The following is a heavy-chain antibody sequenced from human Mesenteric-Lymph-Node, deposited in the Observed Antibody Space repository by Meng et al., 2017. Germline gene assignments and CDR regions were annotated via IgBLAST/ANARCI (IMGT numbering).Heavy chain of an antibody. D-gene: IGHD4-17*01. CDR2: ITDSGGAT. CDR3: ARAGAVTTSYSYYGLDF. J-gene: IGHJ6*02. Sequence: GESLKISWVAAGFTFSSYTMTWVRQAPGKGLEWVSSITDSGGATYYADSVKGRFTISRDNSPNTLYLQMNSLRGEDTAVYYCARAGAVTTSYSYYGLDFWGQGTTVTVSS. CDR1: GFTFSSYT. V-gene: IGHV3-23*01.